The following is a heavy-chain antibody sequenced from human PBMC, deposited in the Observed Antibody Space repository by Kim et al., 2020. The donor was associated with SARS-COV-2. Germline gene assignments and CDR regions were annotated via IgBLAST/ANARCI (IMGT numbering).Heavy chain of an antibody. CDR2: ISWNSGSI. CDR1: GFTFDDYA. CDR3: AKGDGSGNFAERYPTLFDY. V-gene: IGHV3-9*01. D-gene: IGHD3-10*01. Sequence: GGSLRLSCAASGFTFDDYAMHWVRQAPGKGLEWVSGISWNSGSIGYADSVNGRFTISRDNAKNSLYLQMNSLRAEDTALYYCAKGDGSGNFAERYPTLFDYWGQGTLVTVSS. J-gene: IGHJ4*02.